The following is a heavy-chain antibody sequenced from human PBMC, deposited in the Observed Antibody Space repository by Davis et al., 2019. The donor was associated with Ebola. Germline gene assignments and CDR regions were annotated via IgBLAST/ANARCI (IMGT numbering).Heavy chain of an antibody. CDR1: GGSISSGGYS. CDR2: IYHSGST. V-gene: IGHV4-30-2*01. J-gene: IGHJ5*02. CDR3: ATEMATILYP. Sequence: SETLSLTCAVSGGSISSGGYSWSWIRQPPGKGLEWIGYIYHSGSTYYNPSLKSRVTISVDTSKNQFSLKLSSVTAADTAVYYCATEMATILYPWGQGTLVTVSS. D-gene: IGHD5-24*01.